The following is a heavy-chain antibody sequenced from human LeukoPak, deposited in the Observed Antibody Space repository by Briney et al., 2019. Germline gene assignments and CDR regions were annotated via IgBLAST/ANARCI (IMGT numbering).Heavy chain of an antibody. V-gene: IGHV3-13*01. Sequence: GGSLRLSCAASGFTFSSYAMSWVRQATGKGLEWVSAIGTAGDTYYPGSVKGRFTISREKYKNSLYPQMNSLRAGDTAVYYCARVRKYSGYYSWYFDLWGRGTLVTVSS. CDR2: IGTAGDT. D-gene: IGHD5-12*01. CDR1: GFTFSSYA. J-gene: IGHJ2*01. CDR3: ARVRKYSGYYSWYFDL.